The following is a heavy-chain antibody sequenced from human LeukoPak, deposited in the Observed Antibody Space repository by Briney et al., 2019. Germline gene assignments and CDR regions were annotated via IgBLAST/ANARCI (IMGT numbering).Heavy chain of an antibody. CDR3: ARDGLPSGYFGMDV. D-gene: IGHD3-22*01. Sequence: GGSLRLSCAASGFTVSSSYMSWVRQAPEKGLEWVSVIYSGAGSTHYADSVKGRFTISRDDSKNTLYLQMNSLTDEDTAAYYCARDGLPSGYFGMDVWGQGTTVTVSS. J-gene: IGHJ6*02. CDR1: GFTVSSSY. V-gene: IGHV3-53*01. CDR2: IYSGAGST.